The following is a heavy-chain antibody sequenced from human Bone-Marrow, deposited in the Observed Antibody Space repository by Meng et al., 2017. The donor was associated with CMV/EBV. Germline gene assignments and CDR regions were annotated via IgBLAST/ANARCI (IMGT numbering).Heavy chain of an antibody. CDR2: IDWDDDK. CDR1: GFSLSTSGMC. V-gene: IGHV2-70*20. J-gene: IGHJ6*02. Sequence: SGPTLVKPTQTLTLTCTFSGFSLSTSGMCVSWVRQPPGKALEWLALIDWDDDKYYSTSLKTRLTISKDTSKNQVVLTMTNMDPVDTATYYCARTLLGYTNAAYYYYYGMDVWGQGTTVTASS. CDR3: ARTLLGYTNAAYYYYYGMDV. D-gene: IGHD5-18*01.